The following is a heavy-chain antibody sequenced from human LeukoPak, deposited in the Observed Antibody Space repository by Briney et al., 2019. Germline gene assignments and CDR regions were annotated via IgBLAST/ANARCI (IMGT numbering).Heavy chain of an antibody. D-gene: IGHD6-13*01. CDR2: IYHSGST. V-gene: IGHV4-30-2*01. J-gene: IGHJ2*01. CDR1: GGSISSGGYS. Sequence: SETLSLTCAVSGGSISSGGYSWSWIRQPPGKGLEWIGYIYHSGSTYYNPSLKSRVTISVDRSKNQFSLKLSSVTAADTAVYYCAGALDSSSWPHWYFDLWGRGTLVTVSS. CDR3: AGALDSSSWPHWYFDL.